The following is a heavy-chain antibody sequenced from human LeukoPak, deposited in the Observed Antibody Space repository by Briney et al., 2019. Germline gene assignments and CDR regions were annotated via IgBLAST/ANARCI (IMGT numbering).Heavy chain of an antibody. CDR3: ARDDCSSISCYHNWFDP. CDR1: GFTFSSYW. Sequence: GSLRLSCAASGFTFSSYWMSWVRQAPGKGLEWVANIKQDGSEKYYVDSVKGRFTISRDNAKNSLYLQMNSLRAEDTAVYYCARDDCSSISCYHNWFDPWGRGTLVTVSS. J-gene: IGHJ5*02. D-gene: IGHD2-2*01. V-gene: IGHV3-7*01. CDR2: IKQDGSEK.